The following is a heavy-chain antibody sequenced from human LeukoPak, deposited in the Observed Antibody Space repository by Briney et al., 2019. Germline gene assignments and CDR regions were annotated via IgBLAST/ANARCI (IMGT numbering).Heavy chain of an antibody. V-gene: IGHV4-34*01. CDR2: INHSGST. Sequence: LRLSCAASGFTFSDYYMSWIRQAPGKGLEWIGEINHSGSTNYNPSLKSRVTISVDTSKNQFSLKLSSVTAADTAVYYCARQWYGSGSYYKRSHDSLRRFDYWGQGTLVTVSS. J-gene: IGHJ4*02. CDR1: GFTFSDYY. D-gene: IGHD3-10*01. CDR3: ARQWYGSGSYYKRSHDSLRRFDY.